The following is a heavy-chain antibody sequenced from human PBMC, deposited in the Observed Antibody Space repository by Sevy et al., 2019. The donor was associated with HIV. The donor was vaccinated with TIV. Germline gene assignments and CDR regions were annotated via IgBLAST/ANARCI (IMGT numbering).Heavy chain of an antibody. CDR1: GFTFSSYA. Sequence: GGSLRLSCAASGFTFSSYAMSWVRQAPGKGLEWVSAISGSGGSTYYADSVKGRFTISRDNSKNTLYLQMNSLRAEDTAVYYCAKDAFYGDYVIYYYYYMDVWGKGTTVTVSS. CDR3: AKDAFYGDYVIYYYYYMDV. D-gene: IGHD4-17*01. V-gene: IGHV3-23*01. CDR2: ISGSGGST. J-gene: IGHJ6*03.